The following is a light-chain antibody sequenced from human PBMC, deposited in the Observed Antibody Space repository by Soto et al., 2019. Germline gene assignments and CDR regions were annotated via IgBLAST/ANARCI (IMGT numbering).Light chain of an antibody. CDR3: QQYNSWPPIT. V-gene: IGKV3-15*01. CDR2: GAS. J-gene: IGKJ5*01. Sequence: IVLPQSPATLSVSPGERATLSCRASQSVSSNLAWYQQKPGQAPRLLMYGASTRATGIPDRFSGSGSGTEFTLTISSLQSEDFAVYYCQQYNSWPPITFGQGTRLEIK. CDR1: QSVSSN.